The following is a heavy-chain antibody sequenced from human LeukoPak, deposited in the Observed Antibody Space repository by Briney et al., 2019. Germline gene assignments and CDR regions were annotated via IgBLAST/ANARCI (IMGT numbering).Heavy chain of an antibody. J-gene: IGHJ4*02. CDR3: ARYSSHWSFDS. CDR1: GFTFSSYS. D-gene: IGHD6-19*01. Sequence: GGSLRLXCAASGFTFSSYSMNWVRQAPGKGLEWVSYISSNSSTIYYADSVKGRFTISRDNAKNSLYLQMNSLRAEDTAVYYCARYSSHWSFDSWGQGTLVTVSS. CDR2: ISSNSSTI. V-gene: IGHV3-48*01.